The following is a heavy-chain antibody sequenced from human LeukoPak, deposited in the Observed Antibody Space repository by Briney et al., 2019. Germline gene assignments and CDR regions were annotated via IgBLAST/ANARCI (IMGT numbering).Heavy chain of an antibody. CDR1: GYSISSGYY. CDR3: ARDLGSTGIFDY. D-gene: IGHD3-10*01. J-gene: IGHJ4*02. CDR2: IYHSGST. V-gene: IGHV4-38-2*02. Sequence: SETLSLTCTVSGYSISSGYYWGWIRQPPGKGLEWIGSIYHSGSTYYNPSLKSRVTISVDTSKNQFSLKLSSVTAADTAVYYCARDLGSTGIFDYWGQGTLVTVSS.